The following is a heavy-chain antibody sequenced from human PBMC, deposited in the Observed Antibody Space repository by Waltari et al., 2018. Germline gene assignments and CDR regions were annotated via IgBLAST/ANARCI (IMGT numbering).Heavy chain of an antibody. D-gene: IGHD3-16*02. CDR3: ARDPGDYVWGSYRPSYYYYGMDV. J-gene: IGHJ6*02. CDR2: INAGNGNT. V-gene: IGHV1-3*01. Sequence: QVQLVKSGAEVKKPGASVKVSCKASGYTFTSYAMHWVRQAPGQRLEGRGWINAGNGNTKYSQKYQGRVTITRDTSASTAYMELSSLRSEDTAVYYCARDPGDYVWGSYRPSYYYYGMDVWGQGTTVTVSS. CDR1: GYTFTSYA.